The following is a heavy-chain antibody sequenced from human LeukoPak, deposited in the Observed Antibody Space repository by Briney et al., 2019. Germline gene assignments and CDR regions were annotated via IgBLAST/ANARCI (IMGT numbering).Heavy chain of an antibody. J-gene: IGHJ3*02. CDR2: INPNSGGT. CDR1: GYTFTGYY. CDR3: ARGSEEILWFGESTEVRGNAFDI. D-gene: IGHD3-10*01. V-gene: IGHV1-2*02. Sequence: GASVKVSCKASGYTFTGYYMHWVRQAPGQGLEWMGWINPNSGGTNYAQKFQGRVTMTRDTSISTAYMELSRLRSDDTAVYYCARGSEEILWFGESTEVRGNAFDIWGQGTMVTVSS.